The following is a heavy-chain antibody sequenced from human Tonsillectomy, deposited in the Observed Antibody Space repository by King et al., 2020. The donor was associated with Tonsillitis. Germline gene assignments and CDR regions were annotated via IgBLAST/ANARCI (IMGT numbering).Heavy chain of an antibody. J-gene: IGHJ6*02. D-gene: IGHD3-10*01. V-gene: IGHV3-30*04. CDR3: ARRVGEWNYRMDV. Sequence: VQLVESGGGVVQPGRSLRLSCAASGFTFSSYAMHWVRQAPGKGLEWVAVISYDGSNKYYADSVKGRFTISRDNSKNTLYLQMNSLRAEDTAVYYCARRVGEWNYRMDVWGQGTTVTVSS. CDR2: ISYDGSNK. CDR1: GFTFSSYA.